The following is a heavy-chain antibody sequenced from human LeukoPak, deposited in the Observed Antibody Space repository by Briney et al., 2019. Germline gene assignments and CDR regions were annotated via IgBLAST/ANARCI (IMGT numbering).Heavy chain of an antibody. CDR3: AGGVLPYYFDY. V-gene: IGHV3-66*01. J-gene: IGHJ4*02. D-gene: IGHD3-3*01. CDR2: IYSAGTT. Sequence: GGSLRLSCAASGFAVNSNYMSWVRQAPGKGLEWVSVIYSAGTTFHADSVKGRLSISRDNSKNTLYLHMDSLRAEDTAVYYCAGGVLPYYFDYWGQGTLVTVSA. CDR1: GFAVNSNY.